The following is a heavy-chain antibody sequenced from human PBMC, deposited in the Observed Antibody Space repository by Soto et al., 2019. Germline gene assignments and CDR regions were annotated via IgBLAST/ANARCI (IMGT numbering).Heavy chain of an antibody. CDR3: ARAAAEDYYYGMDV. CDR1: GFTFSSYG. Sequence: GSLRLSCAASGFTFSSYGMHWVRQAPGKGLEWVAVIWYDGSNKYYADSVKGRFTISRDNSKNTLYLQMNSLRAEDTAVYYCARAAAEDYYYGMDVWGQGTTVTVSS. J-gene: IGHJ6*02. V-gene: IGHV3-33*01. CDR2: IWYDGSNK. D-gene: IGHD6-13*01.